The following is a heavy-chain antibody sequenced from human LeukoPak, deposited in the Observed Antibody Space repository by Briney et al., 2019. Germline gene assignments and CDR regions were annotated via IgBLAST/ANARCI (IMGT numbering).Heavy chain of an antibody. CDR2: ISSSSSYI. V-gene: IGHV3-21*01. J-gene: IGHJ4*02. Sequence: GGSLRLSCAASGFTFSSYSMNWVRQAPGKGLEWVSSISSSSSYIYYADSVKGRFTISRDNAKNSLYLQMNSLRAEDTAVYYCARVASGCYGNFDYWAREPWSPSPQ. D-gene: IGHD6-19*01. CDR1: GFTFSSYS. CDR3: ARVASGCYGNFDY.